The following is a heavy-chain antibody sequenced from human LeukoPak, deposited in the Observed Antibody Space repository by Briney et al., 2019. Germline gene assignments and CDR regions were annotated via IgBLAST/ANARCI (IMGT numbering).Heavy chain of an antibody. CDR3: ARRRAEGGSNGHYNWFDP. Sequence: SETLSLTCTVSGDSINAYYWGWLRQPPGKGLEWIGYIYFSGTTKYNPSLESRVTISVDTSKNQFSLKLSSVTAADTAVYYCARRRAEGGSNGHYNWFDPWGQGILVTVSS. J-gene: IGHJ5*02. CDR2: IYFSGTT. D-gene: IGHD6-13*01. CDR1: GDSINAYY. V-gene: IGHV4-59*08.